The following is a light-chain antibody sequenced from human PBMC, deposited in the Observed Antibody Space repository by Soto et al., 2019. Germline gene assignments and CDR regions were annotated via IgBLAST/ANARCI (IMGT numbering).Light chain of an antibody. CDR1: QSVSSY. J-gene: IGKJ5*01. V-gene: IGKV3-11*01. CDR2: DTS. Sequence: VLTQSPATLSLSPGERATLSCRASQSVSSYLAWYQQKPGQAPRLLIYDTSNRATGVPARFSGSGSGTDFTLTISRLEPEDFAVYYCQQYGASPIYTFGQGTRLEIK. CDR3: QQYGASPIYT.